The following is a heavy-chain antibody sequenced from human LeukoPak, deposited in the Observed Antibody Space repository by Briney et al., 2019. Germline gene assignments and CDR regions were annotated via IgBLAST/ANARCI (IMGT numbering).Heavy chain of an antibody. Sequence: PGGSLRLSCAASGFTFSSYEMNWVRQAPGKGLEWVSYISSRGTTIYYADSVKGRFTISRDNAKNSLYLQMNSLRAEDTAVYYCASSRYDSSGYYGIIGYWGQGTLVTVSS. CDR2: ISSRGTTI. D-gene: IGHD3-22*01. CDR3: ASSRYDSSGYYGIIGY. CDR1: GFTFSSYE. V-gene: IGHV3-48*03. J-gene: IGHJ4*02.